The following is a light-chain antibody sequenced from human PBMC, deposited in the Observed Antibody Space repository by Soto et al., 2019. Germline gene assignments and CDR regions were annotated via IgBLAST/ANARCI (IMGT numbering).Light chain of an antibody. CDR2: AAS. Sequence: DIQVTQSPYSLSASPGDRITITCRASQDITKFLAWYQQKPGEVPHLLIYAASTLRPGVPSRFSGNASGTDFTLTIASLQPEDVATYFCQKYDRAPAAFGQGTKVDVK. J-gene: IGKJ1*01. CDR3: QKYDRAPAA. V-gene: IGKV1-27*01. CDR1: QDITKF.